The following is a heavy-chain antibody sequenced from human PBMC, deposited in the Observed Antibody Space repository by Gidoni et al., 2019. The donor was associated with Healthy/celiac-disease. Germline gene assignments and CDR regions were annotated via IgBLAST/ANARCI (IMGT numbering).Heavy chain of an antibody. CDR3: ARVGPYCSGGSCYDY. D-gene: IGHD2-15*01. V-gene: IGHV3-13*04. J-gene: IGHJ4*02. CDR1: GFTFSSYD. CDR2: IGTAGDT. Sequence: EVQLVESGGGLVQPGGSLRLSCAASGFTFSSYDMHWVRQATGKGLEWVSAIGTAGDTYYPGSVKGRFTISRENAKNSLYLKMNSLRAGDTAVYYCARVGPYCSGGSCYDYWGQGTLVTVSS.